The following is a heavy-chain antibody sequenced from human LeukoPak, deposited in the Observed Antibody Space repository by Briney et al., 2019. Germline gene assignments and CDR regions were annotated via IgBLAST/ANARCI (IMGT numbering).Heavy chain of an antibody. CDR2: MNPNRGNK. V-gene: IGHV1-8*01. Sequence: GASVRVSCTASGYTFTSYDMNWVRQAPGQGLEWMAWMNPNRGNKDYAQKFKGRVTITRNTSISTAYMELNSLRSEDTAVYYCARVGISYCSRGSCRKYYFDYWGQGTMVTVSS. J-gene: IGHJ4*02. CDR1: GYTFTSYD. D-gene: IGHD2-15*01. CDR3: ARVGISYCSRGSCRKYYFDY.